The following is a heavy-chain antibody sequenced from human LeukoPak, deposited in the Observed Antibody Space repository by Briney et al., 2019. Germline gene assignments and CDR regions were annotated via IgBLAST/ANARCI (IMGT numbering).Heavy chain of an antibody. Sequence: GGSLRLSCAASGFIFSSYAMHWVRHAPGKGLEDVSGISSNGGSKDYANSVKGRFTISRDNSKNTLYLQMGSLRPEDVAVYYCARDSRPSDFGSGYYTSFDYWGQGILVTVSS. V-gene: IGHV3-64*01. CDR3: ARDSRPSDFGSGYYTSFDY. CDR1: GFIFSSYA. CDR2: ISSNGGSK. J-gene: IGHJ4*02. D-gene: IGHD3-3*01.